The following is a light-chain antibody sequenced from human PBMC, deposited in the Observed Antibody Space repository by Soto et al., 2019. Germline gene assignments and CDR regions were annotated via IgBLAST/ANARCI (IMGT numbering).Light chain of an antibody. CDR1: SSEVGGYNY. Sequence: QSVLTQPASVSGSPGQSITISCTGTSSEVGGYNYVSWYQQHPGKAPKLMIYDVSNRPSGVSNSFSGSKSGNTASLTISGLQSEDEADYYCSSYTSSSTLVVFGGGTQLTVL. V-gene: IGLV2-14*01. CDR3: SSYTSSSTLVV. CDR2: DVS. J-gene: IGLJ2*01.